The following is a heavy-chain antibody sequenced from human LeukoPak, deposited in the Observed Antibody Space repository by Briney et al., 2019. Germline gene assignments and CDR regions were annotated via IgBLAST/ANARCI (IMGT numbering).Heavy chain of an antibody. V-gene: IGHV1-18*01. J-gene: IGHJ4*02. CDR3: ARGEYNYFDY. Sequence: ASVKVSCKASGYTFTSHGITWVRQAPGQGLERVGWINAHNGHTNYVQNLQGRATMTTDTSTSTAYMELRSLRSDDTAVYYCARGEYNYFDYWGKGTLVTVSS. CDR2: INAHNGHT. D-gene: IGHD2/OR15-2a*01. CDR1: GYTFTSHG.